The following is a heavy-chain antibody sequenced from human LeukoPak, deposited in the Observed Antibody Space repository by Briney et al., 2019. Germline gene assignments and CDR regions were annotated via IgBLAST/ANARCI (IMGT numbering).Heavy chain of an antibody. CDR2: IYYSGST. CDR3: ARGGTYYDILTGYYRALAGWFDP. D-gene: IGHD3-9*01. J-gene: IGHJ5*02. CDR1: GGSISSYY. Sequence: SETLSLTCTVSGGSISSYYWSWIRQPPGKGLEWIGYIYYSGSTNYNPSLKSRVTISVDTSKNQFSLKLSSVTAADTAVYYCARGGTYYDILTGYYRALAGWFDPWGQGTLVTVSS. V-gene: IGHV4-59*08.